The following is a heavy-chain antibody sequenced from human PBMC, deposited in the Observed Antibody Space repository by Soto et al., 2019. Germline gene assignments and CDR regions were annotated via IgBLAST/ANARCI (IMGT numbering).Heavy chain of an antibody. Sequence: VCGPTLVNPTQTLTLTCTFSGFSLSTSGVGVGWIRQPPGKALEWLALIYWDDDKRYSPSLKSRLTITKDTSKNQVVLTMTNMDPVDTATYYCAHSRPEYCSSTSCYVYWGQGTLVTVSS. V-gene: IGHV2-5*02. CDR1: GFSLSTSGVG. CDR3: AHSRPEYCSSTSCYVY. J-gene: IGHJ4*02. CDR2: IYWDDDK. D-gene: IGHD2-2*01.